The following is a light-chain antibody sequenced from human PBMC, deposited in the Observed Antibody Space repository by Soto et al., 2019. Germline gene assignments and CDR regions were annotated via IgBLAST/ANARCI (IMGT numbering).Light chain of an antibody. CDR1: QTVSRS. CDR2: GAS. Sequence: EVVLTQSPATLSVSPGERATLSCRASQTVSRSLAWYQQEPGQAPRLLIYGASTRATGIPGRFSGSGSGTDFTLTISSLQSEDFAVYYCQQYNNWPQLTFGGGTKVDIK. J-gene: IGKJ4*01. CDR3: QQYNNWPQLT. V-gene: IGKV3-15*01.